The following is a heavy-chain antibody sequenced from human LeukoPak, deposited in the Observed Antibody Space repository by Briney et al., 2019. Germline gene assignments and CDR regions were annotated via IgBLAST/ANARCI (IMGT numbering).Heavy chain of an antibody. J-gene: IGHJ5*02. V-gene: IGHV1-46*01. CDR1: RYTFSGHY. CDR3: ARDDFDTAMVYNYFDP. CDR2: MHPTGGRT. D-gene: IGHD5-18*01. Sequence: GASVKISCKASRYTFSGHYIHWVRQAAGQGLEWMGVMHPTGGRTNYAQRFEGRVTMTRDTSTSTVYMDLRSLTSEDTAVYYCARDDFDTAMVYNYFDPWGQGTLVTVSS.